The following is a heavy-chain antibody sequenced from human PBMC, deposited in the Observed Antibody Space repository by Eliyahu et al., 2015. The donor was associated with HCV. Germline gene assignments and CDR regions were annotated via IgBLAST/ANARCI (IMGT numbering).Heavy chain of an antibody. D-gene: IGHD1-26*01. J-gene: IGHJ4*02. CDR3: ARVGRGSPADY. CDR1: GXTFXDHY. V-gene: IGHV3-72*01. Sequence: EVQLVQSGGGLVQPGXSXRLSCXASGXTFXDHYMDWVRQXPGKGLEWVGRIRDKANSYTTEYAASVKGRFTISRDESRNSLYLQMNSLKIEDTAVYYCARVGRGSPADYWGQGTLVTVSS. CDR2: IRDKANSYTT.